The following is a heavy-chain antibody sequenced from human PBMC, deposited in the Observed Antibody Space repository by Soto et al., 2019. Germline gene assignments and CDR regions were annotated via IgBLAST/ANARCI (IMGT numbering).Heavy chain of an antibody. D-gene: IGHD2-21*01. CDR1: GYDFTDYD. V-gene: IGHV1-8*02. CDR3: GRGPSPRAPACCTPYYYAMSF. CDR2: MNPINGAT. J-gene: IGHJ6*02. Sequence: ASVKVSCKASGYDFTDYDINWVRQASGQGLEWMGWMNPINGATGTARGFQGRVSLSRNTATGTAYLELASLRSDDTAVYYCGRGPSPRAPACCTPYYYAMSFCGQRTKGTVS.